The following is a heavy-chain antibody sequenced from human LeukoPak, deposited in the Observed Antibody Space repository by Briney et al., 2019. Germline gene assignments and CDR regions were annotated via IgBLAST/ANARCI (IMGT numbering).Heavy chain of an antibody. CDR2: INTDGSST. CDR3: ARARIQIWFDY. Sequence: GGSLRLSCAASGFTFSSYWMHWVRQAPGKGLVWVSRINTDGSSTSYADSVKGRFTISRDNAKNTLYLQMNSLRAEDTAVYYCARARIQIWFDYWGQGTLVTVSS. V-gene: IGHV3-74*01. J-gene: IGHJ4*02. D-gene: IGHD5-18*01. CDR1: GFTFSSYW.